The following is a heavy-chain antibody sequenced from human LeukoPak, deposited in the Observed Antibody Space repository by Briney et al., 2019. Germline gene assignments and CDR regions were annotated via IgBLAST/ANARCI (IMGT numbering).Heavy chain of an antibody. CDR2: ISGSGGST. D-gene: IGHD5-18*01. V-gene: IGHV3-23*01. CDR3: AKYEGGGGYSYGYGYYYYYMDV. Sequence: GGSLRLSCAASGFTFSSYAMSWVRQAPGKGLEWVSAISGSGGSTYYADSVKGRFTISRDNSKNTPYLQMNSLRAEDTAVYYCAKYEGGGGYSYGYGYYYYYMDVWGKGTTVTVSS. J-gene: IGHJ6*03. CDR1: GFTFSSYA.